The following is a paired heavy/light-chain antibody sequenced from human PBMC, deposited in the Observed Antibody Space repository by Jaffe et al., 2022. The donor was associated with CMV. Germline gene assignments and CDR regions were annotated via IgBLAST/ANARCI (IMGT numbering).Light chain of an antibody. CDR1: SSNIGNNY. V-gene: IGLV1-51*01. J-gene: IGLJ1*01. CDR3: GVWDTSLSENYV. Sequence: QSVLTQPPSVSAAPGQKVTISCSGSSSNIGNNYVSWYQQLPGTAPKILIYDNDQRPSGIPDRFSGSKSGTSATLGITGLQTWDEADYYCGVWDTSLSENYVFGTGTKVTVL. CDR2: DND.
Heavy chain of an antibody. CDR1: GFTFSKSW. J-gene: IGHJ3*02. V-gene: IGHV3-15*02. CDR2: IKIKNHGGTI. CDR3: ATDLLPNLDDAFDT. Sequence: EVQLVESGGALVKPGGSLRLSCAASGFTFSKSWMTWVRQAPGKGLEWVGRIKIKNHGGTIDYAEPVKGRFIISRDDSKNTLYLQMNSLKTEDTALYYCATDLLPNLDDAFDTWGQGTMVTVSS. D-gene: IGHD7-27*01.